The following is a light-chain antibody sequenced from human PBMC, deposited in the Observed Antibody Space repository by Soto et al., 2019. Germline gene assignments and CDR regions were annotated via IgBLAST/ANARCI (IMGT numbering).Light chain of an antibody. CDR1: SYNIGSNY. J-gene: IGLJ3*02. V-gene: IGLV1-51*01. CDR3: GTLDSILSAGV. CDR2: DNN. Sequence: QSVLPQPPSVSAASGQTVTISCFGSSYNIGSNYVSWYQQLPGTAPKLLIYDNNKLPSGIPDRFSGSKSGTSATLGITGRPTGDETDYYCGTLDSILSAGVFGGGTKLTVL.